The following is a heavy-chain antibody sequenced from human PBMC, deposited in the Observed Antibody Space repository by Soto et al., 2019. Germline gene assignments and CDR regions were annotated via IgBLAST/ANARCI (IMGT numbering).Heavy chain of an antibody. Sequence: ASVKVSCKASGYTFTSYGISWVRQAPGQGLEWMGWISAYNGNTNYAQKLQGRVTMTTDTSTSTAYMELRSLRSDDTAVYYCARGGAAAERFGRYYYYVDVWGKGTTVTVSS. D-gene: IGHD6-13*01. J-gene: IGHJ6*03. V-gene: IGHV1-18*01. CDR1: GYTFTSYG. CDR3: ARGGAAAERFGRYYYYVDV. CDR2: ISAYNGNT.